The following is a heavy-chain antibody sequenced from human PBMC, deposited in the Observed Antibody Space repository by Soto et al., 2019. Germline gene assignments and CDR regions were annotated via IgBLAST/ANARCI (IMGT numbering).Heavy chain of an antibody. Sequence: QVQPQESGPGLVKPSQTLSLTCTVSGGSISSGGYYWSWIRQHPGKGLEWIGYIYYSGSTYYNPSLKSRVTISVDTSKNQFSLKLSSVTAADTAVYYCARGASYCSSTSCLYYFDYWGQGTLVTVSS. CDR1: GGSISSGGYY. V-gene: IGHV4-31*03. CDR3: ARGASYCSSTSCLYYFDY. J-gene: IGHJ4*02. D-gene: IGHD2-2*01. CDR2: IYYSGST.